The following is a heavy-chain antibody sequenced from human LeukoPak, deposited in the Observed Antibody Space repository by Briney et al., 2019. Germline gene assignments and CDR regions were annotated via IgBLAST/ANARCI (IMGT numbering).Heavy chain of an antibody. D-gene: IGHD5-12*01. CDR2: ISGSGGRT. CDR1: GFTFSSHA. J-gene: IGHJ3*01. CDR3: ARYGGNAFDV. Sequence: GGALRLSCAASGFTFSSHAMSWVRQGPGKGLEWVSGISGSGGRTYYADSVKGRFTISRDNAKNTLYLQMNSLRAEDTALYYCARYGGNAFDVWGQGTMVTVSS. V-gene: IGHV3-23*01.